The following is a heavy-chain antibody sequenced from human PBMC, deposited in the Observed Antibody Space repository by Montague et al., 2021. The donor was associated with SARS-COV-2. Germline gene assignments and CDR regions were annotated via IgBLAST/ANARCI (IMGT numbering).Heavy chain of an antibody. CDR2: IGGSGDT. V-gene: IGHV3-23*01. CDR3: AKEMGHGRPFDY. Sequence: SLRLSCAASGFTSGFIFRKVAMRCVRQAPGKGLEWVSAIGGSGDTYYADSVKGRFAISRDNSKNTLYLQMNSMRADDTAVYYCAKEMGHGRPFDYWGQGALVTVSS. CDR1: GFTSGFIFRKVA. D-gene: IGHD2-15*01. J-gene: IGHJ4*02.